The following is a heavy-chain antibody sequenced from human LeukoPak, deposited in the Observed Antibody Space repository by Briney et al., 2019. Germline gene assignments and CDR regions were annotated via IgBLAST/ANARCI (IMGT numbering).Heavy chain of an antibody. Sequence: GGSLRLSCAASGFTFDDYGMSWVRQAPGKGLEWVSGINWNGGSTGYADSVKGRFTISRDNAKNSLYLQMNGLRAEDTALYHCAREEEDDYGSGIRYYFDYWGQGTLVTASS. CDR1: GFTFDDYG. CDR2: INWNGGST. J-gene: IGHJ4*02. CDR3: AREEEDDYGSGIRYYFDY. D-gene: IGHD3-10*01. V-gene: IGHV3-20*01.